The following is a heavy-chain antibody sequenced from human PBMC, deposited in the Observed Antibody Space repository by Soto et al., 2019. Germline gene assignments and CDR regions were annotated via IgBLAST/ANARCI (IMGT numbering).Heavy chain of an antibody. CDR2: IFHRGDT. CDR1: GGSFSGYY. J-gene: IGHJ4*02. D-gene: IGHD2-8*01. Sequence: SETLSLTFAVYGGSFSGYYWSWIRQPPGKGLEWIGEIFHRGDTNYSPSLKGRVTMSVDTRKNQFSLKLTSVTAADTAVYYCAKGLGRRMVYAIGHPYYFDYWGQGTLVTVSS. V-gene: IGHV4-34*01. CDR3: AKGLGRRMVYAIGHPYYFDY.